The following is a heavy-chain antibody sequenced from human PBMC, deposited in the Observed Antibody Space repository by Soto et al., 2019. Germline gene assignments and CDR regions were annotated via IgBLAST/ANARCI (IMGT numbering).Heavy chain of an antibody. D-gene: IGHD3-10*01. CDR3: ARDWNGSGRCMDV. J-gene: IGHJ6*02. Sequence: GGSLRLSCAASGFSFSTYQMSWVRQAPGKGLEWVAKIKQGGTEKHYEDSVKGRFTISRDNAQNSLYLQMNSLRAEDTAVYYCARDWNGSGRCMDVWGQGTTVTVSS. CDR1: GFSFSTYQ. CDR2: IKQGGTEK. V-gene: IGHV3-7*01.